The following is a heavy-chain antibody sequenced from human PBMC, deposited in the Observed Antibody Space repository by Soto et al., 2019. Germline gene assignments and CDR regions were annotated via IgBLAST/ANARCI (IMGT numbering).Heavy chain of an antibody. CDR3: AREGGRVAMDSSGWVMHFDY. D-gene: IGHD6-19*01. J-gene: IGHJ4*02. CDR1: GGSFSGYY. CDR2: INHSGST. V-gene: IGHV4-34*01. Sequence: QVQLQQWGAGLLKPSETLSLTCAVYGGSFSGYYCSWIRQPPGKGLEWIGEINHSGSTNYNPSLKSRVTISVDTSKNQFSLKLSSVTAADTAVYYCAREGGRVAMDSSGWVMHFDYWGQGTLVTVSS.